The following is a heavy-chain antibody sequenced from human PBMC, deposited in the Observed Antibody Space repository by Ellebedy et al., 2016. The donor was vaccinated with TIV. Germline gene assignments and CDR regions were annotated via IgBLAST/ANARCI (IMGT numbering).Heavy chain of an antibody. CDR1: GFTFSSYG. V-gene: IGHV3-33*01. CDR2: IWYDGSNK. D-gene: IGHD3-22*01. CDR3: ARLATYYYDSSGYYYDYYYGMDV. J-gene: IGHJ6*02. Sequence: GESLKISCAASGFTFSSYGMHWVRQAPGKGLEWVAVIWYDGSNKYYADSVKGRFTISRDNSKNTLYLQMNSLRAEETAVYYCARLATYYYDSSGYYYDYYYGMDVWGQGTTVTVSS.